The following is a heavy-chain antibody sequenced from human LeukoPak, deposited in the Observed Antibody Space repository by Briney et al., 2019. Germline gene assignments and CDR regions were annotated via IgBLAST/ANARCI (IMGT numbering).Heavy chain of an antibody. Sequence: SQTLSLTCTVSGGSISSYYWSWIRQPPGKGLEWIGYIYNSGSTNNNPSLESRVTISVDTSKNLFSLKLSSVTPADTAVYYCARGNRTYSSWYATPFDYWGQGTLVTVSS. V-gene: IGHV4-59*01. CDR3: ARGNRTYSSWYATPFDY. CDR2: IYNSGST. CDR1: GGSISSYY. D-gene: IGHD6-13*01. J-gene: IGHJ4*02.